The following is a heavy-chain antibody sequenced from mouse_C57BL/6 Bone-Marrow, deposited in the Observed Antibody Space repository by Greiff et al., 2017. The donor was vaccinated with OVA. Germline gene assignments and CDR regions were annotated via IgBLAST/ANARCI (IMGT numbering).Heavy chain of an antibody. Sequence: EVKLQESGGGLVQPGGSLKLSCAASGFTFSDYGMAWVRQAPRKGPAWVAFISNLAYSIYYADTVTGRFTISRENAKNTLYLEMSSLRSEDTAMYYCARHGAGYYWYFDVWGTGTTVTVSS. V-gene: IGHV5-15*01. D-gene: IGHD2-2*01. CDR3: ARHGAGYYWYFDV. J-gene: IGHJ1*03. CDR1: GFTFSDYG. CDR2: ISNLAYSI.